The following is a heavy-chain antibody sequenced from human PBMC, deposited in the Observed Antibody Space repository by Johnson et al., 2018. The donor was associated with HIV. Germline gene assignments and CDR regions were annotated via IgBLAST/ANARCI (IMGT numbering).Heavy chain of an antibody. CDR1: GFTFSSYD. CDR3: AREGPLTFGGSDAFDI. V-gene: IGHV3-13*01. D-gene: IGHD3-16*01. CDR2: IGTAGDT. Sequence: VQLVESGGGLVQPGGSQRLSCAASGFTFSSYDMHWVRQATGKGLEWVSAIGTAGDTYYPGSVKGRFTISRENAKNSLYLKMNSLRAEDTAVYYCAREGPLTFGGSDAFDIWGQGTMVTVSS. J-gene: IGHJ3*02.